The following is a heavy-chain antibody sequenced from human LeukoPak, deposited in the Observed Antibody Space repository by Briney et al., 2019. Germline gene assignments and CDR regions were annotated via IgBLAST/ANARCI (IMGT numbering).Heavy chain of an antibody. CDR3: ARGLGIAAAGTSVWFDP. CDR2: MNPNSGNT. CDR1: GYTFTSYD. V-gene: IGHV1-8*01. Sequence: ASVRVSCKASGYTFTSYDINWVRQATGQGLEWMGWMNPNSGNTGYAQKFQGRVTMTRNTSISTAYMELSSLRSEDTAVYYCARGLGIAAAGTSVWFDPWGQGTLVTVSS. J-gene: IGHJ5*02. D-gene: IGHD6-13*01.